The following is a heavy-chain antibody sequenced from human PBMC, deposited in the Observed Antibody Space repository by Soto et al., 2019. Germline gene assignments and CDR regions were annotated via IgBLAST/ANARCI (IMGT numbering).Heavy chain of an antibody. J-gene: IGHJ4*02. CDR1: GDSISSYY. Sequence: SETLSLTCTVSGDSISSYYWSWIRQPPGKGLEWIGYIYYSGSTNYSPSLKSRVTISVDTSKNQFSLKLSSVTAADTAVYYCARGGSLYCSSTSCHFDYWGQGTLVTVSS. V-gene: IGHV4-59*01. CDR2: IYYSGST. CDR3: ARGGSLYCSSTSCHFDY. D-gene: IGHD2-2*01.